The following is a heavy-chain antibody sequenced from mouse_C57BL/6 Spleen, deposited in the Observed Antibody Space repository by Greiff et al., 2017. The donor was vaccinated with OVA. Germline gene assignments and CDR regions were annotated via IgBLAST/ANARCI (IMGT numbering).Heavy chain of an antibody. D-gene: IGHD4-1*02. Sequence: QVQLQQPGAELVMPGASVKLSCKASGYTFTSYWMHWVKQRPGQGLEWIGEIDPSDSYTNYNQKFKGKSTLTVDKSSSTAYMQLSSLTSEDSAVYYCARSTVYWYFDVWGTGTRSPSPQ. V-gene: IGHV1-69*01. CDR1: GYTFTSYW. CDR3: ARSTVYWYFDV. CDR2: IDPSDSYT. J-gene: IGHJ1*03.